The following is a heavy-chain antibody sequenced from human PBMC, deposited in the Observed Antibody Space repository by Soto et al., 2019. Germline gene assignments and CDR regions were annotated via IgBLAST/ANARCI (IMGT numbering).Heavy chain of an antibody. D-gene: IGHD3-22*01. CDR1: GFSLSSTAVG. Sequence: QITLKESGPTLVRPTQTLTLTCTFSGFSLSSTAVGVGWIRQAPGQAPEWLALMYWNDDNHYSPPLKSRLTLTKDTSKNQVVLTITNVDPVDTATYYCARGSGWLFDHWGQGTLVTVTS. V-gene: IGHV2-5*01. J-gene: IGHJ4*02. CDR3: ARGSGWLFDH. CDR2: MYWNDDN.